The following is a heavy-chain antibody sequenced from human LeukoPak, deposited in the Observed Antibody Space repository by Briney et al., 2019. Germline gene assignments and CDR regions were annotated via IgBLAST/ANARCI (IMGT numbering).Heavy chain of an antibody. V-gene: IGHV3-9*01. CDR3: AKDIKASLVVVITTGFDY. CDR1: GFTFSSYS. J-gene: IGHJ4*02. D-gene: IGHD3-22*01. CDR2: ISWNSGSI. Sequence: PGGSLRLSCAASGFTFSSYSMNWVRQAPGKGLEWVSGISWNSGSIGYADSVKGRFTISRDNAKDSLYLQMNSLRAEDTALYYCAKDIKASLVVVITTGFDYWGQGTLVTVSS.